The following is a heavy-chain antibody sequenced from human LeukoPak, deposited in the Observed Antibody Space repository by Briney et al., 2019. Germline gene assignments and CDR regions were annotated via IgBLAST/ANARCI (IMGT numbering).Heavy chain of an antibody. D-gene: IGHD2-15*01. V-gene: IGHV1-2*02. CDR1: GYTFTGYY. CDR3: ARSWRFCSGDSCYPIDY. Sequence: ASVKVSCKASGYTFTGYYMHWVRQAPGQGLEWMGWINPNSGGTNYAQKFRGRVTMTRDTSISTAYMELSRLRSDDTAVYYCARSWRFCSGDSCYPIDYWGQGTLVTVSS. CDR2: INPNSGGT. J-gene: IGHJ4*02.